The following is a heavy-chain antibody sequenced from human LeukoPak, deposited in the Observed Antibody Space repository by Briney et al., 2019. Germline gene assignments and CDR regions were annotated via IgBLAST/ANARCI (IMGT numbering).Heavy chain of an antibody. V-gene: IGHV3-23*01. D-gene: IGHD6-6*01. CDR3: AKDGLKYSSSPYSFDH. CDR2: ISGSGGST. Sequence: GGSLRLSCAASGFTSSTYAMSWVRQAPGKGLEWVSAISGSGGSTYYADSVKGRFTISRDNSKNTLYLQMNSLRAEDTAVYYCAKDGLKYSSSPYSFDHWGLGTLVTVSS. CDR1: GFTSSTYA. J-gene: IGHJ4*02.